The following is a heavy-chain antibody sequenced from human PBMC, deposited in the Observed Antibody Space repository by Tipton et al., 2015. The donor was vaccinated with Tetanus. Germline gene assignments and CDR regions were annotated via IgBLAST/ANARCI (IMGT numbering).Heavy chain of an antibody. Sequence: TLSLTCTISGGSISRFYWGWIRQPPGKALEWIGHAYYSGSANYNPSLKSRITISVDTSSEQFSLRLTSVTAADTAMYYCASLIEPYSSGWRNWFDAWGQGSLVTVSS. CDR2: AYYSGSA. V-gene: IGHV4-59*01. CDR3: ASLIEPYSSGWRNWFDA. D-gene: IGHD6-19*01. J-gene: IGHJ5*02. CDR1: GGSISRFY.